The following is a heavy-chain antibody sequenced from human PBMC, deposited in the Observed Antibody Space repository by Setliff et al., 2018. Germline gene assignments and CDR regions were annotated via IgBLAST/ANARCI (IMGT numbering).Heavy chain of an antibody. J-gene: IGHJ4*02. D-gene: IGHD6-6*01. CDR3: ARGRNIAARLLDS. Sequence: SETLSLTCAAYGGTFSDYYWTWIRQPPGKGLEWVGEINHRGSTNYNPSLESRVTISVDTSKDQFSLKVISMTAADTAVYYCARGRNIAARLLDSWGQGTLVTVSS. CDR2: INHRGST. V-gene: IGHV4-34*01. CDR1: GGTFSDYY.